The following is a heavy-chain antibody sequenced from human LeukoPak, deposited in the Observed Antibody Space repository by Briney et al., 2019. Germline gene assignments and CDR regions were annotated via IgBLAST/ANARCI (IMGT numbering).Heavy chain of an antibody. CDR2: ISYDVIET. J-gene: IGHJ4*02. Sequence: GTSLRLSCADSGFTSRSSGMHWVRQAPGKGLEWVARISYDVIETNYADSVEGRFSISRDTSKNTVYLQMNSLRTEDTAVYYCATEADCSGTSCLALDHWGQGTPVIVSS. CDR1: GFTSRSSG. CDR3: ATEADCSGTSCLALDH. D-gene: IGHD2-2*01. V-gene: IGHV3-30*03.